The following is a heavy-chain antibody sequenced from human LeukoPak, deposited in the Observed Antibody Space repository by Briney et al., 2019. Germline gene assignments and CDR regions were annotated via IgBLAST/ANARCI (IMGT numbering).Heavy chain of an antibody. Sequence: ASVKVSCKASGGTFSRYAISWVRQAPGQGLEWMGWISAYNGNTNYAQKLQGRVTMTTDTSTSTAYMELRSLRSDDTAVYYCARDHTWGATIPYYFDYWGQGTLVTVSS. CDR1: GGTFSRYA. V-gene: IGHV1-18*01. CDR3: ARDHTWGATIPYYFDY. CDR2: ISAYNGNT. J-gene: IGHJ4*02. D-gene: IGHD1-26*01.